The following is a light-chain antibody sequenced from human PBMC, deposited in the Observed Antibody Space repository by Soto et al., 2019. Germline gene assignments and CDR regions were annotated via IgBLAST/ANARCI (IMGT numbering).Light chain of an antibody. CDR1: QSLLHSNGYNY. CDR3: VQALQTPWK. J-gene: IGKJ1*01. Sequence: DIVMTQSPLSLPVTPGEPASISCRSSQSLLHSNGYNYLDWYLQKPGQSPQLLIYLGSNRASGVPDRVSGSGSGTDFTLTISRVEAEDVGVYYCVQALQTPWKFGQGTKVEIK. CDR2: LGS. V-gene: IGKV2-28*01.